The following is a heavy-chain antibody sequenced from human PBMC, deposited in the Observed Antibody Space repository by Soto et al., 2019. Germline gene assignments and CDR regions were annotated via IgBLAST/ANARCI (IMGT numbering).Heavy chain of an antibody. V-gene: IGHV3-23*01. J-gene: IGHJ6*02. CDR3: ARDMIGDILPTYYKVYYYALDF. D-gene: IGHD3-9*01. Sequence: PGGSLRLSCTASGFTFSNYAMGWVRQAPGKGPEWVSSSNGRGGSGDTTNYADSVKDRFTISRDNANSTLYLQMNSLRAEDTALYYCARDMIGDILPTYYKVYYYALDFSGQGSTVTVSS. CDR2: SNGRGGSGDTT. CDR1: GFTFSNYA.